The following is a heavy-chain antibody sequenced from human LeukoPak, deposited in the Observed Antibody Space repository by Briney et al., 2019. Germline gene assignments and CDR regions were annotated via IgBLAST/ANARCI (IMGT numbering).Heavy chain of an antibody. CDR2: INPNSGGT. Sequence: ASVKVSCKASGYTFTGYYMHWVRQAPGQGLEWMGWINPNSGGTNYAQKFQGRVTMTRDTSISTAYMELSRLRSDDTAVYYCARVGYSSGWYDGWFDPWGQGTLVTVSS. CDR1: GYTFTGYY. CDR3: ARVGYSSGWYDGWFDP. D-gene: IGHD6-19*01. V-gene: IGHV1-2*02. J-gene: IGHJ5*02.